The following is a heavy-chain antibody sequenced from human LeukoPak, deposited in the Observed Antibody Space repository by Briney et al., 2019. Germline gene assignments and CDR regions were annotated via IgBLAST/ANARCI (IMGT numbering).Heavy chain of an antibody. Sequence: GGSLRLSCAASGFTFDDYTMHWVRQAPGKGLEWVSVISWNGGSTYYADSVKGRFTISRDNSKNSLYLQMNSLRTEDTALYYCAKDYNAAGSGLLFDYWGQGTLVTVSS. D-gene: IGHD3-10*01. J-gene: IGHJ4*02. CDR2: ISWNGGST. CDR3: AKDYNAAGSGLLFDY. V-gene: IGHV3-43*01. CDR1: GFTFDDYT.